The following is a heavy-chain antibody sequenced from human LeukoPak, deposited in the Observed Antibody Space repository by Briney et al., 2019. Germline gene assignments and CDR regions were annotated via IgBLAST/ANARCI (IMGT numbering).Heavy chain of an antibody. Sequence: SETLSLTCTVSGGSISSGSYYWSWIRQPAGKGLEWIGRIYTSGSTNYNPSLKSRVTISVDTSKNQFSLKLSSVTAADTAVYYCARRGRKQWLVSGWFDPWGQGTLVTVSS. CDR3: ARRGRKQWLVSGWFDP. CDR1: GGSISSGSYY. CDR2: IYTSGST. J-gene: IGHJ5*02. V-gene: IGHV4-61*02. D-gene: IGHD6-19*01.